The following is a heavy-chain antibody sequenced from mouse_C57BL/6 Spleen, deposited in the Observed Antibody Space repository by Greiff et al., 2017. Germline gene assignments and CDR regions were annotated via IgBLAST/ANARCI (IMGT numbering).Heavy chain of an antibody. D-gene: IGHD2-4*01. CDR2: IYPGNSDT. J-gene: IGHJ3*01. CDR3: TRGDYDVFAY. Sequence: VQLKESGTVLARPGASVKMSCKTSGYTFTSYWMHWVQQRPGQGLEWIGAIYPGNSDTSYNQQFQGKDKLTAVTSASTAYMELSSLKNEDSAVYYCTRGDYDVFAYWGQGTLVTVSA. CDR1: GYTFTSYW. V-gene: IGHV1-5*01.